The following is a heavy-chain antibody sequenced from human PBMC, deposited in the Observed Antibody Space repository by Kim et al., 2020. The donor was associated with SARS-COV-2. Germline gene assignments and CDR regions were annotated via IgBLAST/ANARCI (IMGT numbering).Heavy chain of an antibody. J-gene: IGHJ4*02. V-gene: IGHV5-10-1*01. CDR2: DSYT. D-gene: IGHD2-2*02. Sequence: DSYTNYSPSFQGHVTISADKSISTAYLQWSSLKASDTAMYYCARHTEADYWGQGTLVTVSS. CDR3: ARHTEADY.